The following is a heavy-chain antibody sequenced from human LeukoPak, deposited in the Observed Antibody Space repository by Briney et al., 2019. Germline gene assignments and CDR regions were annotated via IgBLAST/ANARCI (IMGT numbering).Heavy chain of an antibody. CDR1: GGSISSYY. CDR2: IYYSGST. J-gene: IGHJ5*02. V-gene: IGHV4-59*01. Sequence: PSETLSLTCTVSGGSISSYYWSWIRQPPGKGLEWIGYIYYSGSTNYNPSLKSRVTISVDTSKNQFSLKLSSVIAADTAVYYCARDRCSSTSCHESLNWFDPWGQGTLVTVSS. CDR3: ARDRCSSTSCHESLNWFDP. D-gene: IGHD2-2*01.